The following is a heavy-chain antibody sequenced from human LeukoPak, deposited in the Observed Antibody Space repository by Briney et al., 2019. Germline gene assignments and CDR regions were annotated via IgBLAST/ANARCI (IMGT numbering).Heavy chain of an antibody. Sequence: PGGSLRLSCAASGFTFSSYGMHWVRQAPGKGLEWVAVIWYDGSNKYYADSVKGRFTISRDNSKNTLYLQMNSLRAEDTAVYYCARDPSSGWYRYYFDYWGQGTLVTVSS. V-gene: IGHV3-33*01. J-gene: IGHJ4*02. D-gene: IGHD6-19*01. CDR2: IWYDGSNK. CDR1: GFTFSSYG. CDR3: ARDPSSGWYRYYFDY.